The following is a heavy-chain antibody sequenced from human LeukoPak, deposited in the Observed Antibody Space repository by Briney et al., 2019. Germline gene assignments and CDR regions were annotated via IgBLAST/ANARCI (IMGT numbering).Heavy chain of an antibody. V-gene: IGHV4-34*01. J-gene: IGHJ4*02. CDR3: ARRSDRSGSPLRN. CDR1: DGYFSGNH. Sequence: SETLSLTCAIYDGYFSGNHWTWVRQPPGRGLEWIGEINYSGTTYYNPSLKSRVTISADTSKNQFSLRVTSVTVADTAMYYCARRSDRSGSPLRNWGQGTLVTVSS. D-gene: IGHD3-10*01. CDR2: INYSGTT.